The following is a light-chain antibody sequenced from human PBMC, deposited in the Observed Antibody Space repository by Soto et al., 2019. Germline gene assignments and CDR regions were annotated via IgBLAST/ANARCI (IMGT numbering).Light chain of an antibody. CDR2: GNS. CDR3: QSYDSSLSGVV. J-gene: IGLJ2*01. Sequence: QAVVTQPPSVSGASGQKVTISCTASSSNIGAGYDVHWYRQLPGTAPKLLIYGNSNRPSGVPDRFSGSKSGTSASLAITGLQAKDEADYYCQSYDSSLSGVVFGGGTKLTVL. V-gene: IGLV1-40*01. CDR1: SSNIGAGYD.